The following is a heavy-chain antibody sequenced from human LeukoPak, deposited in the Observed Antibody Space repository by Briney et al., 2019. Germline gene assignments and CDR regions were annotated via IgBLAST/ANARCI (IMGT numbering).Heavy chain of an antibody. J-gene: IGHJ4*02. CDR1: GDSIRSGSYN. CDR3: ARGLRGGAAG. D-gene: IGHD2-15*01. Sequence: SETRSLTCTVSGDSIRSGSYNWGWIRQPPGKGLEWIGSIYYSGNTFYNPSLKSRVTISADTSKNQFSLKLTSVTAADTAVYYCARGLRGGAAGWGQGTLVTVSS. V-gene: IGHV4-39*07. CDR2: IYYSGNT.